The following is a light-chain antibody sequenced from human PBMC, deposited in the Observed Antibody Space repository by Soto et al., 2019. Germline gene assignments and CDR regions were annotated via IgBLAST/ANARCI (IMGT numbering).Light chain of an antibody. J-gene: IGKJ2*03. V-gene: IGKV3-15*01. CDR2: GAS. CDR1: HSISTN. CDR3: QQYTNWPPMYS. Sequence: EIVMTQSPATLSVSPGEGATLSCRASHSISTNLAWYQQKPGQAPRLLIYGASTRSTGIPARFSGSGSGTDFTLTISSLQSEDFAGYYCQQYTNWPPMYSFGQGTKLEIK.